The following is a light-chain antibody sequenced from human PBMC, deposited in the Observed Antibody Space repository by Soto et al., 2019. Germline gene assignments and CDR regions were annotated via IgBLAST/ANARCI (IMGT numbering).Light chain of an antibody. CDR1: HSVGSD. V-gene: IGKV3-15*01. CDR2: GAS. CDR3: QQYNEWVWT. J-gene: IGKJ1*01. Sequence: EIVMTQSPATLSVSPGERAILSCRASHSVGSDLAWYQQKPGHTPRLLIYGASTRATGIAVRFSGSGSGTEFTLTISSLQSEDFAVYYCQQYNEWVWTFGQGTNVEIK.